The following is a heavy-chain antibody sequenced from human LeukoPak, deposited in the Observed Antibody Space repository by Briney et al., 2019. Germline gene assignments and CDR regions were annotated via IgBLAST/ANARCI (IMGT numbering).Heavy chain of an antibody. CDR1: GFTLSSYA. CDR2: ISYDGSNK. CDR3: ASSYYDSSGPLAS. D-gene: IGHD3-22*01. J-gene: IGHJ4*02. Sequence: GGSLRLSCTASGFTLSSYAMSWVRQAPGKGLEWVAVISYDGSNKYYADSVKGRFTISRDNSKNTLYLQMNSLRAEDTAVYYCASSYYDSSGPLASWGQGTLVTVSS. V-gene: IGHV3-30-3*01.